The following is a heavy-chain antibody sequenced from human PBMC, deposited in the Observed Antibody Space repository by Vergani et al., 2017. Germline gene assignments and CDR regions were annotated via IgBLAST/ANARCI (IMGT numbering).Heavy chain of an antibody. J-gene: IGHJ4*02. D-gene: IGHD5-24*01. V-gene: IGHV3-23*01. CDR3: GRGSDNYN. Sequence: EVQLLQSEGAVVKPGGSLRLSCVASGFTFSSHAMSWVRQGHGQELEWVSSIKNTSNSTHYADSVKGRFTISRDNTENTLYLQMKSLRIEDTAVYYCGRGSDNYNWGQGTLVTVSS. CDR2: IKNTSNST. CDR1: GFTFSSHA.